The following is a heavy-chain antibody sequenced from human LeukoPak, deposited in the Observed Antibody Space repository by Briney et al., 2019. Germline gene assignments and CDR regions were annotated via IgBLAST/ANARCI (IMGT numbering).Heavy chain of an antibody. Sequence: GASVKVSCKASGYTFTSYYMHWVRQAPGQGLEWMGIINPSGGSTSYAQKFQGRVTMTRDTSTSTVYMELNSLRAEDTAVYYCAKLRQSMVRSPHAGWGQGTLVTVSS. V-gene: IGHV1-46*01. D-gene: IGHD3-10*01. CDR1: GYTFTSYY. J-gene: IGHJ4*02. CDR3: AKLRQSMVRSPHAG. CDR2: INPSGGST.